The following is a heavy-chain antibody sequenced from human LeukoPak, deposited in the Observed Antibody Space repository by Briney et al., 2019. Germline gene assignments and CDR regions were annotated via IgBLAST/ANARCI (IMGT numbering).Heavy chain of an antibody. Sequence: GRSLRLSCAASGFTFSSYGMHWVRQAPGKGLEWVSYISSSSSTIYYADSVKGRFTISRDNAKNSLYLQMNSLRAEDTAVYYCATCFNGADDGFDFWGQGTMVTVSS. J-gene: IGHJ3*01. V-gene: IGHV3-48*04. CDR3: ATCFNGADDGFDF. CDR1: GFTFSSYG. D-gene: IGHD2-8*01. CDR2: ISSSSSTI.